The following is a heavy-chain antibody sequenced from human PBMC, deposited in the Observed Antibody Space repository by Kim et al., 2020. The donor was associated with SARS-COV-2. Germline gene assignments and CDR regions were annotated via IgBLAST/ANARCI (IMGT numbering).Heavy chain of an antibody. D-gene: IGHD2-2*01. CDR3: AKDSSRLYYYYGMDV. J-gene: IGHJ6*02. V-gene: IGHV3-23*01. Sequence: DSVKGRFTISRDYSKNTLYLQMNSLRAEDTAVYYCAKDSSRLYYYYGMDVWGQGTTVTVSS.